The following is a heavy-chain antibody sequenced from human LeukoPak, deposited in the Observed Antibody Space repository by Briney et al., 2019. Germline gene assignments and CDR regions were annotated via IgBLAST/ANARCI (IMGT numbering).Heavy chain of an antibody. CDR1: GGSFSGYY. J-gene: IGHJ4*02. Sequence: PSETLSLTCAVYGGSFSGYYWSWIRQPPGKGLEWIGEINHSGSTNYNPSLKSRVTISVDTSKNQFSLKLSSVTAADTAVYYCARSRYSSGWLLDYWGQGTLVTVSS. CDR2: INHSGST. D-gene: IGHD6-19*01. V-gene: IGHV4-34*01. CDR3: ARSRYSSGWLLDY.